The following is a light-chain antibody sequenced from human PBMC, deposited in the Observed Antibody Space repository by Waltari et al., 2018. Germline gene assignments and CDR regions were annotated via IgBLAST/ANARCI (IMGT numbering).Light chain of an antibody. J-gene: IGLJ3*02. CDR2: GDN. V-gene: IGLV1-44*01. CDR3: AGWDDSLNGPV. Sequence: QSVLTQPPAASGTPGQRGTRACSGSLSNIQRHTVNWNRQSPGTAPKLIIYGDNQRPSGVPDRFSGSKSGTSASLAISGLQSADEADYYCAGWDDSLNGPVFGGGTKLTVL. CDR1: LSNIQRHT.